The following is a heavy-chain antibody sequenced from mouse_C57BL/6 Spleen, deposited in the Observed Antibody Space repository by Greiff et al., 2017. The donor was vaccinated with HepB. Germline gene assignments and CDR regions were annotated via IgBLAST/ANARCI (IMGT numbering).Heavy chain of an antibody. CDR1: GFTFSDYG. CDR3: AREVTTRAWFAY. V-gene: IGHV5-17*01. CDR2: ISSGSSTI. Sequence: EVQLKESGGGLVKPGGSLKLSCAASGFTFSDYGMHWVRQAPEKGLEWVAYISSGSSTIYYADTVKGRFTISRDNAKNTLFLQMTSLRSEDTAMYYCAREVTTRAWFAYWGQGTLVTVSA. J-gene: IGHJ3*01. D-gene: IGHD2-2*01.